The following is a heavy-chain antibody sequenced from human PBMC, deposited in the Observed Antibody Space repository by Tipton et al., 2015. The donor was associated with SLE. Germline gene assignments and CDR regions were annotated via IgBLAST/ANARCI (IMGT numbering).Heavy chain of an antibody. V-gene: IGHV1-69*04. CDR3: AREGSNRAFDI. J-gene: IGHJ3*02. CDR2: IIPILGIA. CDR1: GGTFSSYT. Sequence: QSGAEVKKPGSSVKVSCKASGGTFSSYTISWVRQAPGQGLEWMGRIIPILGIANYAQKFQGRVTITADKSTSTAYMELSSLRSEDTAVYYCAREGSNRAFDIWGQGTMVPVSS. D-gene: IGHD1-26*01.